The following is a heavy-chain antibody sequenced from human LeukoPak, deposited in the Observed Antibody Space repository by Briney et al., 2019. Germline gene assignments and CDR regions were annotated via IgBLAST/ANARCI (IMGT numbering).Heavy chain of an antibody. Sequence: SETLSLTCSVSGGSISSYSWTWIPQPPGKGLEWIGFIDYSGSSNYNPSLKSRVTISADPSTNHFSLNLTSVTAADTAVYYCATIDSSGSLFDYWGQGTLVTVSS. CDR2: IDYSGSS. V-gene: IGHV4-59*13. CDR1: GGSISSYS. D-gene: IGHD3-22*01. CDR3: ATIDSSGSLFDY. J-gene: IGHJ4*02.